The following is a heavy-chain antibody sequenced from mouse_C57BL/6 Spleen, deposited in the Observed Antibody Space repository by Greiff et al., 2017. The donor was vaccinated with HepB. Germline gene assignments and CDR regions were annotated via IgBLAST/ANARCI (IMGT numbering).Heavy chain of an antibody. CDR3: TRGKYYFDY. CDR2: IDPETGGT. V-gene: IGHV1-15*01. Sequence: VQLVESGAELVRPGASVTLSCKASGYTFTDYEMHWVKQTPVHGLEWIGAIDPETGGTAYNQKFKGKAILTADKSSSTAYMELRSLTSEDSAVYYCTRGKYYFDYWGQGTTLTVSS. J-gene: IGHJ2*01. CDR1: GYTFTDYE.